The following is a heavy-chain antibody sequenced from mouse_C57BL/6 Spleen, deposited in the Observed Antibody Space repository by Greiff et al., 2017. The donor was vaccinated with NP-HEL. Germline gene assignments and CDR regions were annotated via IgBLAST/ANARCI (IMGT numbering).Heavy chain of an antibody. V-gene: IGHV1-64*01. J-gene: IGHJ4*01. CDR1: GYTFTSYW. CDR3: ARPYYYGTGYYAMDY. Sequence: QVQLQQPGAELVKPGASVKLSCKASGYTFTSYWMHWVKQRPGQGLEWIGMIHPNSGSTNYNEKFKSKATLTVDKSSSTAYMQLSSLTSEDSAVYYCARPYYYGTGYYAMDYWGQGTSVTVSS. D-gene: IGHD1-1*01. CDR2: IHPNSGST.